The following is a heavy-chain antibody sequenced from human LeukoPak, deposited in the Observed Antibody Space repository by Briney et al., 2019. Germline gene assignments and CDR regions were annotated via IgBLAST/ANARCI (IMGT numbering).Heavy chain of an antibody. CDR3: ARGDAAMNLVRN. V-gene: IGHV6-1*01. J-gene: IGHJ4*02. D-gene: IGHD5-18*01. CDR2: TYYRSKWYN. Sequence: SQTLSLTCAIYGDSVSSKNAAWNWIRQSPSRGLEWLGRTYYRSKWYNDYAVSVKGRITINADTSKNQFSLQLNSVTPEDTAVYYCARGDAAMNLVRNWGQGTLVTVSS. CDR1: GDSVSSKNAA.